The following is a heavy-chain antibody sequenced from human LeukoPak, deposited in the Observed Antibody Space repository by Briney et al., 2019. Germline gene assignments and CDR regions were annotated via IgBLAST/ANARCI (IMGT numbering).Heavy chain of an antibody. CDR3: ARDVGTTGWHTFDY. CDR2: TYYRSKWYN. Sequence: SQTLSLTCAISGDNVSSNNGAWNLIRQSPSRGLEWLGRTYYRSKWYNDYAESLISRITISPVTSKNQFSLQLYSVTPEDTAVYYCARDVGTTGWHTFDYWGQGTLVTVSS. J-gene: IGHJ4*02. CDR1: GDNVSSNNGA. V-gene: IGHV6-1*01. D-gene: IGHD3-9*01.